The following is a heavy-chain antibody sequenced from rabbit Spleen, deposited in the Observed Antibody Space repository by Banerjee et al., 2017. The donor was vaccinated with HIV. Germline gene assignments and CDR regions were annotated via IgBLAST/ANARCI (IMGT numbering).Heavy chain of an antibody. Sequence: QEQLVESGGGLVQPGGSLKLSCKASGFDFRPYGVTWVRQAPGKGLEWIACIYTGSSGSTYYASWAKGRFTISKSSSTTVTLQMTSLTAADTATYFCARSDDGYVNDGGAYFNLWGQGTLVTVS. CDR3: ARSDDGYVNDGGAYFNL. D-gene: IGHD6-1*01. CDR1: GFDFRPYG. J-gene: IGHJ4*01. V-gene: IGHV1S45*01. CDR2: IYTGSSGST.